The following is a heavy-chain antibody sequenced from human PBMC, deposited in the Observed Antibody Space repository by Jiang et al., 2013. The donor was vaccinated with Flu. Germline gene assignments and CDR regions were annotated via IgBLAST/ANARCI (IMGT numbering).Heavy chain of an antibody. CDR1: GYTFSSYA. V-gene: IGHV1-18*01. CDR2: VSTYNGKI. CDR3: ARVEGFTMIVVTAMDV. D-gene: IGHD3-22*01. Sequence: GAEVKKPGSSVKVSCKASGYTFSSYAINWVRQAPGQGLEWMGWVSTYNGKINYAQKFQGRVTMTTDTSTSTAYMELRSLRSDDTAVYYCARVEGFTMIVVTAMDVWGQGTTVTVSS. J-gene: IGHJ6*02.